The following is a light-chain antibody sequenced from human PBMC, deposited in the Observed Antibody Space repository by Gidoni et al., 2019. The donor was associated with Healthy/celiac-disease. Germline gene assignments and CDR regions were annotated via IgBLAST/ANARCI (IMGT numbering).Light chain of an antibody. CDR1: QGISNY. CDR2: AAS. J-gene: IGKJ3*01. CDR3: QKYNSAPPGFT. Sequence: DIQMTQSPSSLSASVGDRVTITRRASQGISNYLAWYQQKPGKVPKLLIYAASTLQSGVPSRFSGSGSGTDFTLTISSLQPEDVATYYCQKYNSAPPGFTFGPGTKVDIK. V-gene: IGKV1-27*01.